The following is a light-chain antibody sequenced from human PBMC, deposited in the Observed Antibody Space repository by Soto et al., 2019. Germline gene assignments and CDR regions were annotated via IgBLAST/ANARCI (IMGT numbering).Light chain of an antibody. Sequence: DIPLTQSPSFLAASVGDRVTITCRASQGIASFLAWYQQKPGKAPKLLIYSATTLQTGVSSRFSGSRSGREFTRTISSLQTKDFATYYCQQLNSYPYTFAQGTKLEIK. CDR1: QGIASF. J-gene: IGKJ2*01. CDR3: QQLNSYPYT. CDR2: SAT. V-gene: IGKV1-9*01.